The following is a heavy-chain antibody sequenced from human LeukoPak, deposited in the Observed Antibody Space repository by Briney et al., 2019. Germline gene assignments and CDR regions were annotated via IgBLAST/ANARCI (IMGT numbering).Heavy chain of an antibody. CDR3: ARGLGYSYGYGIDY. Sequence: GGSLRLSCAASGFIFSSYAMHWVRQAPGKGPEWVAIIWFDGSNKYYAESVEGRFTISRDNSKNTLYLQMNSLRAEDTAVYSCARGLGYSYGYGIDYWGQGTLVIASS. V-gene: IGHV3-33*01. CDR1: GFIFSSYA. CDR2: IWFDGSNK. D-gene: IGHD5-18*01. J-gene: IGHJ4*02.